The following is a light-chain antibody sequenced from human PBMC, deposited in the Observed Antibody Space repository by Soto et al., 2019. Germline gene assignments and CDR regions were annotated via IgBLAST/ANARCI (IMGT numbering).Light chain of an antibody. Sequence: EIVLTQSPATLFLSPGERATLSCRASQSVSSYLAWYQQKPGQAPRLLIYDASNKATGIPARFSGSGSGTDFTLTISSLEPEDCAVYYCQQRSNWPSTFGGRTKVEIK. CDR1: QSVSSY. J-gene: IGKJ4*01. CDR2: DAS. V-gene: IGKV3-11*01. CDR3: QQRSNWPST.